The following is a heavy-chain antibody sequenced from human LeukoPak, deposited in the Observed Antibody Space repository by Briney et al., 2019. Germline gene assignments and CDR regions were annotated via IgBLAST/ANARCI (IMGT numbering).Heavy chain of an antibody. CDR1: GGSISSSNW. J-gene: IGHJ5*02. D-gene: IGHD3-10*01. V-gene: IGHV4-4*02. CDR2: IYHSGST. Sequence: SETLSLTCAVSGGSISSSNWWSWVRQPSGKGLEWIGEIYHSGSTNYNPSLKSRVTISVDTSKNQFSLKLSSVTAADTAVYYCARGKDYYGSGSHNWFDPWGQGTLVTVSS. CDR3: ARGKDYYGSGSHNWFDP.